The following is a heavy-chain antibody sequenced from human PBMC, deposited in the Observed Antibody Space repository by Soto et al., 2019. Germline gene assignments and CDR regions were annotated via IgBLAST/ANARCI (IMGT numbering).Heavy chain of an antibody. D-gene: IGHD2-21*02. Sequence: QVQLQESGPGLVKPSQTLSLTCTVSGGSISSGGYYWSWIRQHPGKGLEWIGYIYYSGSTYYNPSLKSRVTISVDTSKNQFSLKLSSVTAADTAVYYCASGPCGGDCRDPPYYYYYGMDVWGQGTTVTVSS. CDR1: GGSISSGGYY. J-gene: IGHJ6*02. V-gene: IGHV4-31*03. CDR3: ASGPCGGDCRDPPYYYYYGMDV. CDR2: IYYSGST.